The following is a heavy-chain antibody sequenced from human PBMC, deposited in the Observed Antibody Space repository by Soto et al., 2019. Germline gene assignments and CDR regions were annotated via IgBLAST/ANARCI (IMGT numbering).Heavy chain of an antibody. CDR3: TRDSSSWPSRYYYGMDV. D-gene: IGHD6-13*01. CDR2: IRSKAYGGTT. Sequence: GGSLRLSCTASGFTFGDYAMSWFRQAPGKGLEWVGFIRSKAYGGTTEYAASVKGRFTISRDDSKSIAYLQMNSLKTEDTAVYYCTRDSSSWPSRYYYGMDVWGQGTTVTV. V-gene: IGHV3-49*03. J-gene: IGHJ6*02. CDR1: GFTFGDYA.